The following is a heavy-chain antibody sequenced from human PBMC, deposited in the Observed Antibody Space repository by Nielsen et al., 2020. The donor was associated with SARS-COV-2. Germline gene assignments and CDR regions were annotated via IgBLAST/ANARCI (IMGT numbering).Heavy chain of an antibody. Sequence: ASVKVSCKASGYTFTSYGISWVRQAPGQGLEWMGWISAHHGNTNYAQKLQGRVTMTTDTSTSTAYMELRSLRSDDTAIYYCARDELGGDSDFDYWGQGTLVTVSS. J-gene: IGHJ4*02. D-gene: IGHD4-17*01. CDR2: ISAHHGNT. CDR3: ARDELGGDSDFDY. CDR1: GYTFTSYG. V-gene: IGHV1-18*04.